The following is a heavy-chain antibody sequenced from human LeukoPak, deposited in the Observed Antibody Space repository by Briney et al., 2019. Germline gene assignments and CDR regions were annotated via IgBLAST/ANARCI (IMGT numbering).Heavy chain of an antibody. V-gene: IGHV3-30*03. J-gene: IGHJ5*02. CDR1: GFTFSSSG. D-gene: IGHD3-10*01. CDR2: ISYDGSNK. CDR3: ARDGDYYGSGSYYNWFDP. Sequence: GRSLRLSCAASGFTFSSSGMHWVRQAPGKGLEWVAVISYDGSNKYYAESVKGRFTNSRDNSKNTLYLQMNSLRPEDTAVYHCARDGDYYGSGSYYNWFDPWGQGTLVTVSS.